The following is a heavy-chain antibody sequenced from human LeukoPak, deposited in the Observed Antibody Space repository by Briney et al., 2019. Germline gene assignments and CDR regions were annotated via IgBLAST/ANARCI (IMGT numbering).Heavy chain of an antibody. V-gene: IGHV3-30*02. D-gene: IGHD6-13*01. J-gene: IGHJ4*02. Sequence: GGSLRLSCAASGFTFSSYGMHWVRQAPGKGLEWVAFIRYDGSNKYYADSVKGRFTISRDNSKNTLYLQMNSRRAEDTAVYYCARDSPNSSSWFFDYWGQGTLVTVSS. CDR3: ARDSPNSSSWFFDY. CDR1: GFTFSSYG. CDR2: IRYDGSNK.